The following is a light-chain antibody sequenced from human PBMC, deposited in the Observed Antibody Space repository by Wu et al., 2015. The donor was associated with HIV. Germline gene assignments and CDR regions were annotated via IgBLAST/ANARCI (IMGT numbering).Light chain of an antibody. CDR3: QQHANWPLT. J-gene: IGKJ5*01. CDR1: QFVSGKY. Sequence: EIVLTQSPGTLSLSPGDRATLSCRASQFVSGKYLAWYQHKPGQAPRLLIYGASNRATGIPARFTGGGSGTDYSLTISSLEPEDFAVYYCQQHANWPLTFGQGTRLEIK. CDR2: GAS. V-gene: IGKV3-11*01.